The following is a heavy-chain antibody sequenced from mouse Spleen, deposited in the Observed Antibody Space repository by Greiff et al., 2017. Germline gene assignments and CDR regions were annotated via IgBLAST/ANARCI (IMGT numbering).Heavy chain of an antibody. CDR2: ISYSGST. CDR3: AEDTPGSYAMDY. D-gene: IGHD3-2*01. V-gene: IGHV3-8*02. J-gene: IGHJ4*01. Sequence: EVKLEESGPSLVKPSQTLSLTCSVTGDSITSGYWNWIRKFPGNKLEYMGYISYSGSTYYNPSLKSRISITRDTSKNQYYLQLNSVTTEDTATYYCAEDTPGSYAMDYWGQGTSVTVSS. CDR1: GDSITSGY.